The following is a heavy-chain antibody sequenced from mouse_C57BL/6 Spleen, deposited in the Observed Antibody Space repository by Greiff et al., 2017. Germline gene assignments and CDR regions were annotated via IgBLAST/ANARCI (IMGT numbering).Heavy chain of an antibody. CDR2: IYPGDGDT. D-gene: IGHD5-5*01. V-gene: IGHV1-82*01. CDR3: ARDHYPQDFFAY. Sequence: LQESGPELVKPGASVKISCKASGYAFSSSWMNWVKQRPGKGLEWIGRIYPGDGDTNYNGKFKGKATLTADKSSSTAYMQLSSLTSEDSAVYFCARDHYPQDFFAYWGQGTLVTVSA. CDR1: GYAFSSSW. J-gene: IGHJ3*01.